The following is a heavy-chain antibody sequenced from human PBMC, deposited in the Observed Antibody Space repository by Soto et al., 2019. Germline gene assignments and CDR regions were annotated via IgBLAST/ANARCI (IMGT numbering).Heavy chain of an antibody. D-gene: IGHD1-26*01. CDR2: ISAYNGNR. CDR1: GYTPTNYD. Sequence: QVPLVQSGPEVKKPGASVTVSCKTSGYTPTNYDIGWVRQAPGQGLEWMGWISAYNGNRNSAKTLQGRLTMTTDTSTKTAYMERRSLSSDDTAVYFCARAIYRRGTYYAFDTWGQGTLVTVSS. V-gene: IGHV1-18*01. J-gene: IGHJ4*02. CDR3: ARAIYRRGTYYAFDT.